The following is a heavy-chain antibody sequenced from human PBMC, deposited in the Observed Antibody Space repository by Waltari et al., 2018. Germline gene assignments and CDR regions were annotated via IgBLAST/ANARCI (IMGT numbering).Heavy chain of an antibody. J-gene: IGHJ4*02. CDR1: GFNFRSYV. Sequence: EVQLVGSGGGLVQPGGSLRLSCAAAGFNFRSYVMHWVRPAPGKGLEWVSYISSSSSTIYYADSVKGRFTISRDNDKNSLYLQMNSLRAADTAVYYCAREPTTLIAALADYWGQGTLVTVSS. CDR3: AREPTTLIAALADY. CDR2: ISSSSSTI. V-gene: IGHV3-48*04. D-gene: IGHD6-13*01.